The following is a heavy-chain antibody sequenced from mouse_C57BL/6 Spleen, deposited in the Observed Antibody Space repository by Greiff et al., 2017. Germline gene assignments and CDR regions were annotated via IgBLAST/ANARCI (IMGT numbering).Heavy chain of an antibody. CDR3: ARGDYFDY. V-gene: IGHV1-54*01. CDR1: GYAFTNYL. J-gene: IGHJ2*01. CDR2: INPGSGGT. Sequence: VQLQASGAELVRPGTSVKVSCKASGYAFTNYLIEWVKQRPGQGLEWIGVINPGSGGTNYNEKFKGKATLPADKSSSTAYMQLSSLTSEDSAVYFCARGDYFDYWGQGTTLTVSS.